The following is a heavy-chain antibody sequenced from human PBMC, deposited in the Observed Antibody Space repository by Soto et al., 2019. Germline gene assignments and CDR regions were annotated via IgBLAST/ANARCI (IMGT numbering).Heavy chain of an antibody. J-gene: IGHJ4*02. CDR1: GFTFSSYW. CDR3: ARSWTLIY. D-gene: IGHD6-13*01. CDR2: IKQDGSEK. Sequence: PGGSLRLSCAASGFTFSSYWRTWVRQAPGKGLEWVANIKQDGSEKYYVDSVMGRFTISRDNAKNSLYLQMNSLRAEDTAVYYCARSWTLIYWGQGTLVTVSS. V-gene: IGHV3-7*02.